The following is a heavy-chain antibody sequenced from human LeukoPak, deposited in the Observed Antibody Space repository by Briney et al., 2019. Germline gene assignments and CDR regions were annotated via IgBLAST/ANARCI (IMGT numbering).Heavy chain of an antibody. D-gene: IGHD2-8*02. V-gene: IGHV1-2*02. J-gene: IGHJ3*02. CDR1: GYTFTSYG. CDR2: ISPNSGGT. Sequence: ASVKVSCKASGYTFTSYGINWVRQAPGQGLEWMGWISPNSGGTNYAQKFQGRVTMTRDTSISAAYMELTRLRSDDTAVYYCARLYRWLGAFDIWGQGTMVTVSS. CDR3: ARLYRWLGAFDI.